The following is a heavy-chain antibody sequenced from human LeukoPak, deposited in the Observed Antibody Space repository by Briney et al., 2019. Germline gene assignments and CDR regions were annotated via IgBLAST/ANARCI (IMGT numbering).Heavy chain of an antibody. CDR2: IWYDGSNK. CDR3: ARERAVAGTGDWFDP. D-gene: IGHD6-19*01. CDR1: GFTFSSYG. Sequence: GGSLRLSCAASGFTFSSYGMHWVRQAPGKGLEWVAVIWYDGSNKYYADSVKGRFTISRDNSKNTLYLQMNSLRAEDTAVYYCARERAVAGTGDWFDPWGQGTLVTVSS. V-gene: IGHV3-33*01. J-gene: IGHJ5*02.